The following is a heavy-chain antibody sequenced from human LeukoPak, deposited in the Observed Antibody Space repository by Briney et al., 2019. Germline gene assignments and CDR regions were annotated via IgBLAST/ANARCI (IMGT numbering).Heavy chain of an antibody. D-gene: IGHD3-10*01. CDR1: GGSFSGYY. CDR3: ARDRPGSYWYFDL. V-gene: IGHV4-34*01. Sequence: PSETLSLTCAVYGGSFSGYYWSWIHQPPGKGLEWIGEINHSGSTNYNPSLKSRVTISVDTSKNQFSLKLSSVTAADTAVYYCARDRPGSYWYFDLWGRGTLVTVSS. J-gene: IGHJ2*01. CDR2: INHSGST.